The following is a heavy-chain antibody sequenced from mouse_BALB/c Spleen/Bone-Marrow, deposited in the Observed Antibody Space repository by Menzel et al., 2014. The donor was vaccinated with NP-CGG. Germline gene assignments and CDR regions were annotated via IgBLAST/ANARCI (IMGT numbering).Heavy chain of an antibody. V-gene: IGHV1-4*01. CDR1: GYTFTRYT. D-gene: IGHD1-1*01. Sequence: VQLQQSGAELARPGASVKMSCQASGYTFTRYTMHWEKQRPGQGLEWIGYIIPSSGYTNYNQKSKDKATLTADKSSSTAYMQLSSLTSEDSAVYYCTIRYYAMDYWGQGTSVTVSS. J-gene: IGHJ4*01. CDR2: IIPSSGYT. CDR3: TIRYYAMDY.